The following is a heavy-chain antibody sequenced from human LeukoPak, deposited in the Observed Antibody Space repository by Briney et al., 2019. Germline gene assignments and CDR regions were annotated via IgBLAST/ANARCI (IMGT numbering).Heavy chain of an antibody. V-gene: IGHV3-23*01. J-gene: IGHJ6*03. CDR3: AKVSYYGSGGRDYYYMDV. CDR1: GFTFNNYA. Sequence: GGSLRLSCAASGFTFNNYAMSWVRQAPGKGLEWVSTVSGSGAIAYYTDSDKGRFTISRDNSKNTLYLQMNSLRAEDTAVYYCAKVSYYGSGGRDYYYMDVWGKGTTVTISS. CDR2: VSGSGAIA. D-gene: IGHD3-10*01.